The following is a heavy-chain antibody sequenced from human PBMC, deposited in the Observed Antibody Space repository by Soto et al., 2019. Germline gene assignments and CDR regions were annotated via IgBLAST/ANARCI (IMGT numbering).Heavy chain of an antibody. CDR1: GFTVSSNY. CDR3: AREIYSSSSLFNYYYFYMDV. CDR2: IYSGGST. D-gene: IGHD6-6*01. V-gene: IGHV3-66*01. Sequence: EVQLVESGGGLVQPGGSLRLSCAASGFTVSSNYMSWVRQAPGKGLEWVSVIYSGGSTYYADSVKGRFTISRDNSKNTRYLQMNSLRAEDTAVYYWAREIYSSSSLFNYYYFYMDVWGKGTTVTVSS. J-gene: IGHJ6*03.